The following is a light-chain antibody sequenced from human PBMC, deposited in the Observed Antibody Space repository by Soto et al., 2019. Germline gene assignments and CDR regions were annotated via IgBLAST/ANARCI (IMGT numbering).Light chain of an antibody. CDR2: DIS. Sequence: EIVLTQSPGTLSLSPGERATLSCRASQSVSGYLAWYQQKPGQAPRLLIYDISERATGIPARFSGSGSATDFTLTISSLEPEDFAVYYCQHRSSWPITFGQGTRLEI. V-gene: IGKV3-11*01. J-gene: IGKJ5*01. CDR1: QSVSGY. CDR3: QHRSSWPIT.